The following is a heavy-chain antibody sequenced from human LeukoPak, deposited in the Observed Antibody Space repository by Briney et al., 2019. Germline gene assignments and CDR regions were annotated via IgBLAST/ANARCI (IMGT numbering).Heavy chain of an antibody. CDR3: ARGGSGSLSDFWSGFNNYFAY. J-gene: IGHJ4*02. CDR1: GFPLTGYA. CDR2: INGRGGST. Sequence: PGGSLRLSCKASGFPLTGYAMTWVRQAPGKGLEWVSSINGRGGSTYYADSVKGRFTISRDTSQNTLHLEMSGLRAEDTAIYFCARGGSGSLSDFWSGFNNYFAYWGQGTQVIVSS. V-gene: IGHV3-23*01. D-gene: IGHD3-3*01.